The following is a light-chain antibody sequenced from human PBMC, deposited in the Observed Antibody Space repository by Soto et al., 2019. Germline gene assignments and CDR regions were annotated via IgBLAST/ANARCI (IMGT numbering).Light chain of an antibody. Sequence: HTVVTQEPSLTVSPGGTVTLTCASRTGAVTSGNYPSWFQQKPGQTPRTLIYTTNNRHSWTPARFSGSLLGGKAALTLSGVQPEDEAEYYCLLYYGGAHLVFGGGTKLTVL. CDR3: LLYYGGAHLV. V-gene: IGLV7-43*01. J-gene: IGLJ3*02. CDR1: TGAVTSGNY. CDR2: TTN.